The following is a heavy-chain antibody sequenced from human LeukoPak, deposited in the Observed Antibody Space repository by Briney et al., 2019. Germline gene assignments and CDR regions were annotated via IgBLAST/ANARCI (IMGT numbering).Heavy chain of an antibody. CDR3: ARGPSGTRYFDL. J-gene: IGHJ2*01. CDR1: GFTFNSYS. CDR2: ISRIGNYT. Sequence: GGSLRLSCAASGFTFNSYSMNWIRQAPGKGLEWVSYISRIGNYTNYADSVKGRFTISRDNAKNSLYLQLNSLRADDTAVYYCARGPSGTRYFDLWGRGTLVIVSS. V-gene: IGHV3-21*05. D-gene: IGHD3-10*01.